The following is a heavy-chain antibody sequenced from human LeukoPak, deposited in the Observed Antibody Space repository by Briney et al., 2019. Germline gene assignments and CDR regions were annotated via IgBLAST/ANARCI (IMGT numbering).Heavy chain of an antibody. CDR3: ARGADTGYSSDS. D-gene: IGHD6-19*01. CDR1: GFTFSNYW. CDR2: INSDARST. J-gene: IGHJ5*02. V-gene: IGHV3-74*01. Sequence: GGSLSLSCAASGFTFSNYWMHWVRQAPGKGLVWVSRINSDARSTSYADSVKGRFTISRDNAKNTLYLQMNSLRAEDTAVYYCARGADTGYSSDSWGQGTLVTVSS.